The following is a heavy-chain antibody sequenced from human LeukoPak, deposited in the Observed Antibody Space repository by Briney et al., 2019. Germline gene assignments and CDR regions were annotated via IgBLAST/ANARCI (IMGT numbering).Heavy chain of an antibody. CDR1: GFTVSSNY. D-gene: IGHD3-22*01. CDR3: ARAWYDSSGYYSFDY. J-gene: IGHJ4*02. Sequence: GGSLRLSCAASGFTVSSNYMSWVRQAPGKGLEWVSVIYSGGSTYYADSVKGRFTISRDNSKNTLYLQMSSLRAEDTAVYYCARAWYDSSGYYSFDYWGQGTLVTVSS. CDR2: IYSGGST. V-gene: IGHV3-53*01.